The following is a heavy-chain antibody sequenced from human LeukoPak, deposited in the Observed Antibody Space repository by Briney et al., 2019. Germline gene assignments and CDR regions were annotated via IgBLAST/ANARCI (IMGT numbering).Heavy chain of an antibody. CDR3: ASQVPREAFDI. D-gene: IGHD1-1*01. CDR2: INPNSGGT. V-gene: IGHV1-2*02. Sequence: ASVKVSCKASGYTFTSYDINCVRQATGQGLEWMGWINPNSGGTNYAQKFQGRVTMTRDTSISTAYMELSRLRSDDTAVYYCASQVPREAFDIWGQGTMVTVSS. CDR1: GYTFTSYD. J-gene: IGHJ3*02.